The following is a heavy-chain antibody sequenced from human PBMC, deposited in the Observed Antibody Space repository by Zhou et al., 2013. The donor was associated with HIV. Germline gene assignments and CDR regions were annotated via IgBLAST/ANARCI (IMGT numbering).Heavy chain of an antibody. CDR1: GDIFTTSD. D-gene: IGHD3-10*01. V-gene: IGHV1-8*01. J-gene: IGHJ6*02. CDR2: INPNSGKG. CDR3: GRRGSWGDRTTIIRGGVDV. Sequence: QVQLVQSGAEVKRPGSSVKVSCKASGDIFTTSDIHWVRQASGQGLEWMGWINPNSGKGYYAQRFQGRVTMSRNISTTTAHMELSSLTSEDTAVYYCGRRGSWGDRTTIIRGGVDVWGQGTTVSVSS.